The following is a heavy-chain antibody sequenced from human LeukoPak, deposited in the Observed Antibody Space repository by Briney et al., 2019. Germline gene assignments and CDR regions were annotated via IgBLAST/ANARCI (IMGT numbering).Heavy chain of an antibody. Sequence: QLGGSLRLSFVASGFTFSSYSLTWFRQTPEKGLAWVSIIGGPGAPTFYADSVEGRFTISRDNSKNTVYLQMNSLRAEDTALYFCARGATRATRHFDLWGRGTLVTVSS. J-gene: IGHJ2*01. CDR2: IGGPGAPT. D-gene: IGHD2-15*01. CDR3: ARGATRATRHFDL. CDR1: GFTFSSYS. V-gene: IGHV3-23*01.